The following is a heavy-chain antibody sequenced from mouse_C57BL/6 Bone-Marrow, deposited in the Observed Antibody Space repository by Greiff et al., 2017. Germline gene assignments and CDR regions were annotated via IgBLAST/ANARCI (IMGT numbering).Heavy chain of an antibody. D-gene: IGHD1-1*01. J-gene: IGHJ1*03. V-gene: IGHV14-4*01. CDR2: IDPENGDT. CDR3: TNITTVVATRWYFDV. Sequence: VQLQQSGAELVRPGASVKLSCTASGFNIKDDYMYWVKQRPEQGLEWIGWIDPENGDTEYASKLQGKVPITADTSSNTTYLQISRLTSEDTAVYYCTNITTVVATRWYFDVWGTGTTVTVSS. CDR1: GFNIKDDY.